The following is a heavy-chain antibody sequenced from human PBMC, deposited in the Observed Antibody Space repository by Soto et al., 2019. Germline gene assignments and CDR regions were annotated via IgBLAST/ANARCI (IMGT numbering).Heavy chain of an antibody. D-gene: IGHD2-21*02. CDR1: GYTFTSSA. CDR3: ARSIVVVTALDY. V-gene: IGHV1-3*05. J-gene: IGHJ4*02. CDR2: INAGNGNT. Sequence: QVQLVQSGAEEKKPGASVKVSCKASGYTFTSSAMHWVRQAPGQRLEWMGWINAGNGNTKYSQKFQGRVTITRDTSASTAYMELSSLRSADTAVYYCARSIVVVTALDYWGQGTLVTVSS.